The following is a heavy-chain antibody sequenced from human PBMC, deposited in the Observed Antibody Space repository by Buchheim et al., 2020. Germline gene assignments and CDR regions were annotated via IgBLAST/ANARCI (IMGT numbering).Heavy chain of an antibody. CDR1: TFTFSNHA. CDR2: IDISGANT. J-gene: IGHJ4*02. V-gene: IGHV3-23*04. CDR3: AQELRPNDS. Sequence: LLVESGGDLVQPGGSLRLSCAASTFTFSNHAMTWVRQAPGQGLEWVASIDISGANTYYADSVRGRFSISRDNSKNTLYLQLTSLRPDDTALYYCAQELRPNDSWGPGTL.